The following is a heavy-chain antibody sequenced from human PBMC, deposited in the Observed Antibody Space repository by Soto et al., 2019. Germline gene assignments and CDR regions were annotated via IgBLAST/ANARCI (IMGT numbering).Heavy chain of an antibody. Sequence: ASVKVSCKASGGTFSSYAISWVRQAPGQGLEWMGIINPRGGSTSYAQQFQGTVTMTSDTSTRTVYMELSSLRSEDTAVYYCARDSGDSSGYIFDYWGQGTRVTVSS. CDR1: GGTFSSYA. V-gene: IGHV1-46*01. CDR3: ARDSGDSSGYIFDY. J-gene: IGHJ4*02. CDR2: INPRGGST. D-gene: IGHD3-22*01.